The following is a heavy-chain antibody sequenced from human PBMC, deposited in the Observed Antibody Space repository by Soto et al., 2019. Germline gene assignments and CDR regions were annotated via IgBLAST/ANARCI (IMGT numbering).Heavy chain of an antibody. Sequence: VQLLESGGSLVQPGGSLTLSCAASGFPFSSYAMSWVRQTPEKGLEWVAGISGGGNDRYYADFVQGRFTFSRDNSRNILYLQMNSLRAEDTAVYYCARSLDVFLWLGELLSLGFDSWGQGTLVTASS. CDR2: ISGGGNDR. J-gene: IGHJ4*02. V-gene: IGHV3-23*01. CDR3: ARSLDVFLWLGELLSLGFDS. CDR1: GFPFSSYA. D-gene: IGHD3-10*01.